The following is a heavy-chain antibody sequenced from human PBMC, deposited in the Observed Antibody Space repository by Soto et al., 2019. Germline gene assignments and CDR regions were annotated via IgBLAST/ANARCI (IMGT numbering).Heavy chain of an antibody. CDR2: IYSGGST. D-gene: IGHD3-10*01. Sequence: PGGSLRLSCAASGFTVSSNYMSWVRQAPGKGLEWVSVIYSGGSTYYADSVKGRFTISRHNSKNTLYLQMNSLRAEDTAVYYCERDTMVRGRDAFDICGQATMVTVSS. CDR3: ERDTMVRGRDAFDI. V-gene: IGHV3-53*04. CDR1: GFTVSSNY. J-gene: IGHJ3*02.